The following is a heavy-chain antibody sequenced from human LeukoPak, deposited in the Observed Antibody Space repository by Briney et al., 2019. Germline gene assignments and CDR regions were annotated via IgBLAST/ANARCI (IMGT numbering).Heavy chain of an antibody. V-gene: IGHV3-33*01. CDR2: IWYDGSNK. CDR1: GFTFSSYG. CDR3: CRLSFYL. Sequence: PGGSLRLSCAASGFTFSSYGMHWVRQAPGKGLEWVAVIWYDGSNKYYADSVKGRFTISRDNSKNTLYLQMNSLRAEDTAVHYCCRLSFYLWGQGTLVTGSS. J-gene: IGHJ4*02. D-gene: IGHD2/OR15-2a*01.